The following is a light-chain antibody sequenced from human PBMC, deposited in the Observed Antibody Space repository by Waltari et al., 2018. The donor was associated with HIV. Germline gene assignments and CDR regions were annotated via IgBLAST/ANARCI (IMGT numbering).Light chain of an antibody. Sequence: EIVLTQSPATLSVSPGERVTLSCRASQRIGSYLAWFQQKPGQVPSLHIYERSVRATGIPARFSGSGSGTEFTLTIGSLQYEDCAVYFCHQYSDWPFSFGQGTKLDIK. V-gene: IGKV3-15*01. J-gene: IGKJ2*03. CDR1: QRIGSY. CDR3: HQYSDWPFS. CDR2: ERS.